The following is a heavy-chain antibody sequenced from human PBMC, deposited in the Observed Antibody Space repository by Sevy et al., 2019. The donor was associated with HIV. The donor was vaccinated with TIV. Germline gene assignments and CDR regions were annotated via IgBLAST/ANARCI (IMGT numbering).Heavy chain of an antibody. CDR3: AREGGYCSSTSCYTAYYYYYYGMDV. CDR1: GFTFSDYY. V-gene: IGHV3-11*01. CDR2: ISSSGSTI. D-gene: IGHD2-2*02. Sequence: GGSLRLSCAASGFTFSDYYMSWIRQAPGKGLEWVSYISSSGSTIYYADSVKGRFTISRDNAKNSLYLQMNSLRAEDTAGYYCAREGGYCSSTSCYTAYYYYYYGMDVWGQGTTVTVSS. J-gene: IGHJ6*02.